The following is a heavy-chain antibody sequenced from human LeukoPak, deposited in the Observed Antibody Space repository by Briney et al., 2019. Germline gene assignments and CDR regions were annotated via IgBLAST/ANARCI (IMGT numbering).Heavy chain of an antibody. J-gene: IGHJ4*02. D-gene: IGHD2-8*02. CDR3: ARQGAGGSDY. CDR1: GGSISSRGYY. CDR2: ISHSGST. Sequence: SETLSLTCTVSGGSISSRGYYWAWMRQPPGKGLEWIGSISHSGSTYYNSSLKSRVNIAADTSKNQFSLKLTSVTAADTAVHYCARQGAGGSDYWGQGTLVTVSS. V-gene: IGHV4-39*01.